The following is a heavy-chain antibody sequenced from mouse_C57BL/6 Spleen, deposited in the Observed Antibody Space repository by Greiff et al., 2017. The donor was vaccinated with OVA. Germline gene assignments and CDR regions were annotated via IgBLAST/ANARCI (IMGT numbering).Heavy chain of an antibody. Sequence: VQLQQPGAELVMPGASVKLSCKASGYTFTSYWMHWVKQRPGQGLEWIGEIDPSDSYTNYNQKFKGKSTLTVDKSSSTAYMQLSSLTSEDSAVYYCARCPDYPYYFDYWGQGTTLTVSS. V-gene: IGHV1-69*01. CDR3: ARCPDYPYYFDY. D-gene: IGHD2-4*01. CDR1: GYTFTSYW. CDR2: IDPSDSYT. J-gene: IGHJ2*01.